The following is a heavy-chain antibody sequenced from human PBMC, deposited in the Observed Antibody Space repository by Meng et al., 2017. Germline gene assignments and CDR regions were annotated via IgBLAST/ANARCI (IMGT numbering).Heavy chain of an antibody. Sequence: QVQLVQFGTEVKTPGPSVKVSCKASGYIFASYGIHWVRQAPGQGLEWIGWLNSYSGDTNYTQTLQGRVTLTKEPSTSTAYMELRSLRSDDTAVYYCAREERGSGDSWGQGTLVTVSS. CDR2: LNSYSGDT. CDR3: AREERGSGDS. V-gene: IGHV1-18*01. CDR1: GYIFASYG. D-gene: IGHD3-22*01. J-gene: IGHJ5*02.